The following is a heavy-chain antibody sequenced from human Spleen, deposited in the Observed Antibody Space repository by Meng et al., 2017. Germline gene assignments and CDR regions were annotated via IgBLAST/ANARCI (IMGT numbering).Heavy chain of an antibody. Sequence: GESLKISCVTSGFSFTDAWMSWVRQAPGKGLAWVSYISSSGSTIYYADPVKGRFTISRDNAKNSLNLQMNSLRAADTAVYYCATRLGSGSDSSTPRYWGQGTLVTVSS. CDR1: GFSFTDAW. CDR3: ATRLGSGSDSSTPRY. D-gene: IGHD3-10*01. J-gene: IGHJ4*02. CDR2: ISSSGSTI. V-gene: IGHV3-11*04.